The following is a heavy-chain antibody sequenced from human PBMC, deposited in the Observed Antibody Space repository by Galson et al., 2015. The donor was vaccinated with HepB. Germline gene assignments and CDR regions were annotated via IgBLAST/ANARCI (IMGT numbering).Heavy chain of an antibody. CDR3: DGGWTRSGYLEK. V-gene: IGHV3-23*01. CDR1: GFPFSSYA. J-gene: IGHJ4*02. D-gene: IGHD2-15*01. Sequence: SLRLSCAASGFPFSSYAMSWVRQAPGKGLEWVPAISGTGAHTYYVDSVKGRFTISRDNSKNKVYLQMNSLRAEDTAVYDCDGGWTRSGYLEKWGQGTLITVSS. CDR2: ISGTGAHT.